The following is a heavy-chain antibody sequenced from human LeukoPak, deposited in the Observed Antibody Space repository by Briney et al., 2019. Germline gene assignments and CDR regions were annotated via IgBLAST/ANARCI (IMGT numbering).Heavy chain of an antibody. Sequence: SETLSLTCAMPGYFISSGYYWGWIRQPPGKGLEWIGSIYHSGSTYYNPSLKSRVTISVDTSKNQFSLKVSSVTAADAAVYYCARHGSGTYFDPWGQGTLVTVSS. CDR1: GYFISSGYY. D-gene: IGHD1-26*01. V-gene: IGHV4-38-2*01. CDR2: IYHSGST. CDR3: ARHGSGTYFDP. J-gene: IGHJ5*02.